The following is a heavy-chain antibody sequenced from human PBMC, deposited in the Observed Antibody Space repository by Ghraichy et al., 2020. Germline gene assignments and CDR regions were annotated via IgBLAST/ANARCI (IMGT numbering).Heavy chain of an antibody. V-gene: IGHV3-74*01. CDR3: ARAPVQLWFNYYYYYGMDV. J-gene: IGHJ6*02. Sequence: SCAASGFTFSSYWMHWVRQAPGKGLVWVSRINSDGSSTSYADSVKGRFTISRDNAKNTLYLQMNSLRAEDTAVYYCARAPVQLWFNYYYYYGMDVWGQGTTVTVSS. CDR2: INSDGSST. D-gene: IGHD5-18*01. CDR1: GFTFSSYW.